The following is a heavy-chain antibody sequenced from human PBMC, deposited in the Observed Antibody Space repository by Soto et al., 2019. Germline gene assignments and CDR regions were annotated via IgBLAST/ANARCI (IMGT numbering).Heavy chain of an antibody. D-gene: IGHD4-4*01. Sequence: SETLSLTWTVSGGSVSSGSYYRSWIRQPPGKGLEWIGYIYYSGSTNYNPSLKSRVTISVDTSKNQFSLKLSSVTAADTAVYYCASGGNYPVYGYYYYGMDVWGQGTTVTVSS. CDR2: IYYSGST. J-gene: IGHJ6*02. CDR3: ASGGNYPVYGYYYYGMDV. V-gene: IGHV4-61*01. CDR1: GGSVSSGSYY.